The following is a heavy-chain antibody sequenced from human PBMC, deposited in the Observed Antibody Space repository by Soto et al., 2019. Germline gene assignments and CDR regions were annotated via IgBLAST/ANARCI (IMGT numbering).Heavy chain of an antibody. Sequence: SETLSLTCTVSGGSISSSSYYWAWVRQPPGKGLEWIGSVYYSGSTYYNPSLKSRVTISVDTSKNQFSLKLSSVTAADTVVYYCARLLYYYDSSGYRLDPWGQGTLVTVS. J-gene: IGHJ5*02. D-gene: IGHD3-22*01. CDR2: VYYSGST. CDR3: ARLLYYYDSSGYRLDP. V-gene: IGHV4-39*01. CDR1: GGSISSSSYY.